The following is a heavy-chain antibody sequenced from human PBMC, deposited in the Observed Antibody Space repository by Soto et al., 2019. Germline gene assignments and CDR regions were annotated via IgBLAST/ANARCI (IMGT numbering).Heavy chain of an antibody. CDR2: INHSGST. V-gene: IGHV4-34*01. D-gene: IGHD6-6*01. Sequence: SETLSLTCAVYGGSFSGYYWSWIRQPPGKGLEWIGEINHSGSTNYNPSLKSRVTISVDTSKNQFSLKLSSVTAADTAVYYCAREDSSSSHYAFDIWGQGTMVTVSS. J-gene: IGHJ3*02. CDR1: GGSFSGYY. CDR3: AREDSSSSHYAFDI.